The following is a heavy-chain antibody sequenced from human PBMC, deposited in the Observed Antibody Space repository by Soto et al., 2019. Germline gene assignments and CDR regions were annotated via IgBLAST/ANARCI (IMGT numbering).Heavy chain of an antibody. D-gene: IGHD5-18*01. CDR3: AREQAGSSYDY. V-gene: IGHV1-69*13. Sequence: GASVKVSCKASGGTFSSYAISWVRQVPGQGLEWVGGIIPIFGTANYAQKFQGRVTITADESTSTAYMELSSLRSEDTAVYYCAREQAGSSYDYWGQGTLVTVSS. CDR1: GGTFSSYA. J-gene: IGHJ4*02. CDR2: IIPIFGTA.